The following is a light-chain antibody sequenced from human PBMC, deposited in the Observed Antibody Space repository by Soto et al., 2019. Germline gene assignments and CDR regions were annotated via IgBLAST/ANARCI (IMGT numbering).Light chain of an antibody. J-gene: IGKJ1*01. CDR2: GAS. V-gene: IGKV3-20*01. CDR1: QSVSSDY. CDR3: QQYGSSPPT. Sequence: EIVLTQSPGTLSFSPGERATLSCRASQSVSSDYLAWYQQKPGQAPRLLIYGASSRATGIPDRFSGSGSGTEFTLTISSLQPEDFALYYCQQYGSSPPTFGQGTKVDIK.